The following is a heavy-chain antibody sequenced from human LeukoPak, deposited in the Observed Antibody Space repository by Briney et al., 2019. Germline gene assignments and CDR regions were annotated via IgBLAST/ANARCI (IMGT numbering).Heavy chain of an antibody. J-gene: IGHJ5*02. CDR3: AREETGTGGNWFDP. CDR1: GGTFSSYA. D-gene: IGHD1/OR15-1a*01. CDR2: IIPIFGTA. V-gene: IGHV1-69*15. Sequence: SVKVSCKASGGTFSSYAISWVRQAPGQGLEWMGRIIPIFGTANYAQKFQGRVTITADESTSTAYMELSSLRSEDTAVYCCAREETGTGGNWFDPWGQGTLVTVSS.